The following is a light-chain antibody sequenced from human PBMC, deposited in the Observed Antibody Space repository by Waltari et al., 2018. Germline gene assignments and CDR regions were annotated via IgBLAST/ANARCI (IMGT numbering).Light chain of an antibody. V-gene: IGKV1-5*03. Sequence: DIQMTQSPSTLSASLGDRVTITCRASQSINNQFAWYQQKPGKGPKLLMYKASSLESGVPSRFSGSGSGTEFTLTISSLQSDDFATYYCQQYQSYWTFGQGTKVEIK. CDR2: KAS. J-gene: IGKJ1*01. CDR1: QSINNQ. CDR3: QQYQSYWT.